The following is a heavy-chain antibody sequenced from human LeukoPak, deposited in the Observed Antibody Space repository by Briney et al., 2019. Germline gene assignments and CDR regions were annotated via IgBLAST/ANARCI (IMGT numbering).Heavy chain of an antibody. Sequence: GGSLRLSCAASGFTFSSYSMSWVRQAPGKGLEWVSVIYSGGSTYYADSVKGRFTISRDNSKNTLYLQMNSLRAEDTAVYYCARDPGGNWGYWGQGTLVTVSS. CDR2: IYSGGST. CDR1: GFTFSSYS. V-gene: IGHV3-66*01. D-gene: IGHD7-27*01. J-gene: IGHJ4*02. CDR3: ARDPGGNWGY.